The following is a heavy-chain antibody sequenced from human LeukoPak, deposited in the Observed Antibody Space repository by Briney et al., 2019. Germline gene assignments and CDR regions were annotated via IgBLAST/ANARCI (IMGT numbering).Heavy chain of an antibody. D-gene: IGHD6-13*01. CDR1: GFTLSSYG. CDR3: AKRPGKAAAGPFDP. J-gene: IGHJ5*02. CDR2: ISSGDGIT. Sequence: PGRSLRLSCAASGFTLSSYGIHWVRQAPGKGLGWVSTISSGDGITYYADSVKGRFTISRDDSKNTLYLQMNSLRAEDTAIYYCAKRPGKAAAGPFDPWGQGTLVTVSS. V-gene: IGHV3-23*01.